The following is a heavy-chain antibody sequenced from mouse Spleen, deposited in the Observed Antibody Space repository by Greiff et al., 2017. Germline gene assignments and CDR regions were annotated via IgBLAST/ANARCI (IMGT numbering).Heavy chain of an antibody. CDR2: INPSTGGT. D-gene: IGHD2-14*01. CDR3: ARGYDLVFFDY. V-gene: IGHV1-42*01. Sequence: EVHLVESGPELVKPGASLKISCKASGYSFTGYYMNWVKQSPEKSLEWIGEINPSTGGTTYNQKFKAKATLTVDKSSSTAYMQLSSLTSEDSAVYFCARGYDLVFFDYWGQGTTLTVSS. J-gene: IGHJ2*01. CDR1: GYSFTGYY.